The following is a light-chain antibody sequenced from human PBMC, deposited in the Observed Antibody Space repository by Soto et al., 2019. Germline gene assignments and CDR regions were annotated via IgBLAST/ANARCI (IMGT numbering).Light chain of an antibody. CDR3: GSWDSSLSACV. J-gene: IGLJ1*01. CDR2: DDN. V-gene: IGLV1-51*01. CDR1: SSNIGAGYD. Sequence: QSVLTQPPSVSGAPGQRVTISCTGSSSNIGAGYDVQWYQQLPGTAPKLLIYDDNKRPSGIPDRFSGSKSGTSATLGITGFQTGDEADYYCGSWDSSLSACVFGTGTKV.